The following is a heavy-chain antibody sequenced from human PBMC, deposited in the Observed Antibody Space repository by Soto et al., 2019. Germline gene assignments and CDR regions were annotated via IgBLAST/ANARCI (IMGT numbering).Heavy chain of an antibody. CDR2: IYSGGST. J-gene: IGHJ4*02. D-gene: IGHD3-16*01. Sequence: EEQLVESGGDLVQPGGSLRLSCAASGFTVSNNYMSWVRQAPGKGLXXXXLIYSGGSTYYADSVKGRFTISRDSSKNTLYLQMNSLRAEDTAMYYCAAYSHKGYWGQGTLVTVSS. V-gene: IGHV3-66*01. CDR3: AAYSHKGY. CDR1: GFTVSNNY.